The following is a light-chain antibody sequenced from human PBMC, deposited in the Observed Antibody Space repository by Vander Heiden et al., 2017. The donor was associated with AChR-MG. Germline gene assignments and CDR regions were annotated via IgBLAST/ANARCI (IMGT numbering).Light chain of an antibody. J-gene: IGLJ2*01. CDR1: SSDVGGYHY. CDR2: DVS. CDR3: SSYTSSDV. Sequence: QSALTQPASVSGSPGQSITISCTGTSSDVGGYHYVSWYQQHPGKAPKLMFYDVSKRPSGVSNRFSGSESGNTASLTISGLQAEDEADYYCSSYTSSDVFGGGTKLTVL. V-gene: IGLV2-14*01.